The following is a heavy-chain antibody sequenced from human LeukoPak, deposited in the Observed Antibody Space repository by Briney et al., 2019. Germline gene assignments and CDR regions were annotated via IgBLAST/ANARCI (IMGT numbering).Heavy chain of an antibody. V-gene: IGHV1-2*02. CDR2: LRGDTGDT. CDR1: GYRVSDYY. D-gene: IGHD2-2*01. Sequence: ASVTVSCKTSGYRVSDYYMHWVRQAPGQGLEWMGWLRGDTGDTDSPQKFKGRVTMTRETATNTAYMQLSRLTYDDTAMYFCARVRDNACDYWGQGTLVTVSS. J-gene: IGHJ4*02. CDR3: ARVRDNACDY.